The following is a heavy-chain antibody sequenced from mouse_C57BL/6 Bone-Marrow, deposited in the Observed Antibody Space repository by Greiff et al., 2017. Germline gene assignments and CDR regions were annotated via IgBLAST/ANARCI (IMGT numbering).Heavy chain of an antibody. V-gene: IGHV5-15*01. Sequence: EVHLVESGGGLVQPGGSLKLSCAASGFTFSDYGMAWVRQAPRKGPEWVAFISNLAYSIYYADTVTGRFTISRENAKNTLYLEMSSLRSEDTAMYYCARRGDYDGAWFAYWGQGTLVTVSA. D-gene: IGHD2-4*01. CDR3: ARRGDYDGAWFAY. CDR2: ISNLAYSI. J-gene: IGHJ3*01. CDR1: GFTFSDYG.